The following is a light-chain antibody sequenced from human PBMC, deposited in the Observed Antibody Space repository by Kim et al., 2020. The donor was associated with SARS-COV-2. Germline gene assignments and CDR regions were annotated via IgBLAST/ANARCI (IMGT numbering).Light chain of an antibody. Sequence: ASVGDRVTITCRTSQSMSRHLNWYQQRPVRAPKLLISASSTLQGGVPSMFSGSGSETDFTLTISSLQPEYFATYFCQQSYMTPFTFGPGTKVDIK. CDR1: QSMSRH. V-gene: IGKV1-39*01. CDR2: ASS. J-gene: IGKJ3*01. CDR3: QQSYMTPFT.